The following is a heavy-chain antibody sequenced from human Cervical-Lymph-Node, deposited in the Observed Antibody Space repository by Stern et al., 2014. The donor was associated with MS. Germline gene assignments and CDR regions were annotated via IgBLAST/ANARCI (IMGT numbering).Heavy chain of an antibody. V-gene: IGHV3-30*04. Sequence: MQLVESGGGVVQPGRSLRLSCAASGFTFSSYAMHWVRQAPGKGLEWGAVISYDGSAKAHAEPVKGRFTISRDSSKSTLYLHMNSLRPEDTSLYYCARGWFGASPRVPYYYYGLDVWGQGTTVTVSS. CDR1: GFTFSSYA. D-gene: IGHD3-10*01. CDR3: ARGWFGASPRVPYYYYGLDV. CDR2: ISYDGSAK. J-gene: IGHJ6*02.